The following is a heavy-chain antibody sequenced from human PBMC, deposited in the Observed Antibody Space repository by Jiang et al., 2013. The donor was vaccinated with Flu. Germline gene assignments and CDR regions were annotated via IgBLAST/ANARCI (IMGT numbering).Heavy chain of an antibody. CDR3: AHSFAVAVNGCFDY. CDR2: IDWDDDK. V-gene: IGHV2-70*12. CDR1: GFSLSTSGMC. Sequence: KPTQTLTLTCTFSGFSLSTSGMCVSWIRQPPGKALEWLARIDWDDDKYYSTSLKTRLTISKDTSKNQVVLTMTNMDPVDTATYYCAHSFAVAVNGCFDYWGQGTLVTVSS. J-gene: IGHJ4*02. D-gene: IGHD6-19*01.